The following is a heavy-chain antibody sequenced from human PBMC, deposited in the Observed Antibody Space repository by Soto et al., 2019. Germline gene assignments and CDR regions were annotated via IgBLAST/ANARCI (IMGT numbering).Heavy chain of an antibody. D-gene: IGHD3-10*01. V-gene: IGHV3-23*01. CDR3: AKGRGGSGSLPPRVDF. CDR2: ISGGGDTT. CDR1: GFTFNNYA. Sequence: EVQLLESGGGLVQPGGSLRLSCAASGFTFNNYAMTWVRQAPGKGLEWVSAISGGGDTTSYADSVKGRFTVSRDGSKNTLYLQMISLRAEDTALYYCAKGRGGSGSLPPRVDFWGQGTLVTVSS. J-gene: IGHJ4*02.